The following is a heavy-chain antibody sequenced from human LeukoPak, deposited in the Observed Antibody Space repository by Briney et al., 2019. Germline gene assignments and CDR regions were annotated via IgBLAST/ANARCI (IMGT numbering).Heavy chain of an antibody. CDR2: INPNGITT. CDR3: ARDFAGDRDY. J-gene: IGHJ4*02. Sequence: GGSLRLSCAASGFTFTTYWMHWVRQAPGKGLVWVARINPNGITTTYTDSVKGRFTISRDNVKNTLYLQMNSLRAEDTAVYYCARDFAGDRDYWGQGTLVTVSS. V-gene: IGHV3-74*01. CDR1: GFTFTTYW. D-gene: IGHD4-17*01.